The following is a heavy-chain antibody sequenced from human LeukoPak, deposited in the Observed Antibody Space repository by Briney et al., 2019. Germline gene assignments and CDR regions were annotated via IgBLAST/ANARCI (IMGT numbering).Heavy chain of an antibody. J-gene: IGHJ3*02. D-gene: IGHD3-22*01. Sequence: SQTLSLTCTVSGGSIGNGDFYWTWIRQPPGKGLEWIGYLHYSGYTYHNPSLKSRITTSIDTSKNQFSLKLSSVTAADTAVYYCARDFLYDSTGYDAFDIWGPGTVVTVSS. V-gene: IGHV4-30-4*01. CDR2: LHYSGYT. CDR1: GGSIGNGDFY. CDR3: ARDFLYDSTGYDAFDI.